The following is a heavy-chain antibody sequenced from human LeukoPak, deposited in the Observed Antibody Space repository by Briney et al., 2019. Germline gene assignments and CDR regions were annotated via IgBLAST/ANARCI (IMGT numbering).Heavy chain of an antibody. CDR2: ISSSSSYI. CDR3: ARGLHSSGRYKGDY. V-gene: IGHV3-21*01. CDR1: GFTFSSYS. J-gene: IGHJ4*02. Sequence: GSLRLSCAASGFTFSSYSMNWVRQAPGKGLEWVSSISSSSSYIYYADSVKGRFTISRDNAKNSLYLQMNSLRAEDTAVYYCARGLHSSGRYKGDYWGQGTLVTVSS. D-gene: IGHD6-19*01.